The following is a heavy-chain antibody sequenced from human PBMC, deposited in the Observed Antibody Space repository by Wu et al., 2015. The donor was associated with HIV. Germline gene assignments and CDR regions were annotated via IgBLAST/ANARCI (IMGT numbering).Heavy chain of an antibody. Sequence: QVQLVQSGAEVKKPGSSVKVSCKASGGTFSSYGISWVRQAPGQGLEWMGGIIPIFGTANYTEKFQGRVTITTDESTSTAYMEVSGLRSEDTAVYYCARETRWHSEILTGYRDDAFDIWGQGTVVTVSS. D-gene: IGHD3-9*01. CDR1: GGTFSSYG. CDR2: IIPIFGTA. CDR3: ARETRWHSEILTGYRDDAFDI. J-gene: IGHJ3*02. V-gene: IGHV1-69*05.